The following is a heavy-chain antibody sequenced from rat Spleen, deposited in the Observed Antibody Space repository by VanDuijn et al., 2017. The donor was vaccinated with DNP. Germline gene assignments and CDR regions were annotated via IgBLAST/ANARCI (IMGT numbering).Heavy chain of an antibody. CDR2: IVHDGSRT. V-gene: IGHV5S10*01. CDR3: STLNFYASLSEYFDY. D-gene: IGHD1-12*01. J-gene: IGHJ2*01. CDR1: GFTFRDYN. Sequence: EVQLVESGGGLVQPGRSLKVSCFASGFTFRDYNLAWVRQAPKKGLEWVATIVHDGSRTYYRDSVKGRFTISRDNAKSTLYLQMDSLRSDDTATYYCSTLNFYASLSEYFDYWGQGVMVTVSS.